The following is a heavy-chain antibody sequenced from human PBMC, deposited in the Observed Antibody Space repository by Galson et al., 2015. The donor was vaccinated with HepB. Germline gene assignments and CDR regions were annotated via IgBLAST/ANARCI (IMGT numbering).Heavy chain of an antibody. CDR2: IYPGDSDT. CDR3: ARSETHLAY. Sequence: QSGAEVKKPGESLKISCKASGYTFTTHWIAWVRQMPGKGLEWMGIIYPGDSDTRYSPSFQGQVTISVDKSITTAYLQWSSLKASDSAMYYCARSETHLAYWGQGTLVTVSS. CDR1: GYTFTTHW. V-gene: IGHV5-51*03. D-gene: IGHD3-16*01. J-gene: IGHJ4*02.